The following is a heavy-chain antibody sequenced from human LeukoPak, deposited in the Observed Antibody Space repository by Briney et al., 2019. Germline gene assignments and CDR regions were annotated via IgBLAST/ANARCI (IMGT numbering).Heavy chain of an antibody. V-gene: IGHV3-48*03. J-gene: IGHJ6*04. Sequence: GGSLRLSCAASGFTFSSYEMNWVRQAPGKGLEWVSYISSGGSTIYYADSVKGRFTISRDNAKNSLYLQMNSLRAEDTAVYYCAELGITMIGGVWGKGTTVIISS. CDR1: GFTFSSYE. CDR3: AELGITMIGGV. D-gene: IGHD3-10*02. CDR2: ISSGGSTI.